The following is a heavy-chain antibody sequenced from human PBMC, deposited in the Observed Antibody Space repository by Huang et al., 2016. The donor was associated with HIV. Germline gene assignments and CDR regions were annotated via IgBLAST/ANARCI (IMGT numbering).Heavy chain of an antibody. Sequence: QVHLQQWGAGLLKSAEILSLTCAVYGGSLSGYYWSWLRQTPGKGLEWIGEINHLGSHNYNPSLKRRVAISRDGSKKQFSLKLRSISDADTAVYFCARDATKNPRGWFDPWGQGTLVTVSS. CDR3: ARDATKNPRGWFDP. D-gene: IGHD3-10*01. J-gene: IGHJ5*02. V-gene: IGHV4-34*02. CDR1: GGSLSGYY. CDR2: INHLGSH.